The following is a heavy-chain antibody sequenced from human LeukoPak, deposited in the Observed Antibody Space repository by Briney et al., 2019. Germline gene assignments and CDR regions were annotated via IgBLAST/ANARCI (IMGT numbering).Heavy chain of an antibody. CDR3: ARQLGHRELLGRGGYYYGMDV. V-gene: IGHV5-51*01. Sequence: GESLKISCKGSGYSFTSYWIGWVRQMPGKGQEWMGIIYPGDSDTRYSPSFQGQVTISADKSISTAYLQWSSLKASDTAMYYCARQLGHRELLGRGGYYYGMDVWGQGTTVTVSS. CDR2: IYPGDSDT. J-gene: IGHJ6*02. D-gene: IGHD1-26*01. CDR1: GYSFTSYW.